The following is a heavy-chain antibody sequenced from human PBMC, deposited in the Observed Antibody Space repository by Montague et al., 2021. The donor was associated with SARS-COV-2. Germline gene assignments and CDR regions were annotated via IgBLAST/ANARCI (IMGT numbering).Heavy chain of an antibody. CDR1: GASFSGYY. V-gene: IGHV4-34*01. J-gene: IGHJ4*02. Sequence: SETLSLTCAVYGASFSGYYWNWIRQPPGKGLEWIGEINHSGNTNYNPSLKSRVTISVDTSNNQFSLKLTSVTAADTAVYYCARGPTNNIGMVATRLDYWGQGTLVTVSS. D-gene: IGHD5-12*01. CDR2: INHSGNT. CDR3: ARGPTNNIGMVATRLDY.